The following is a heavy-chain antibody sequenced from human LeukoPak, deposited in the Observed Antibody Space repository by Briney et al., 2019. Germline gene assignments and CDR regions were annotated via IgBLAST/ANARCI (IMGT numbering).Heavy chain of an antibody. J-gene: IGHJ4*02. CDR2: ISYDGSNK. CDR3: ARRAGDYSHPYDY. CDR1: GFTFSSYG. Sequence: PGGSLRLSCAASGFTFSSYGMHWVRQAPGKGLEWVAVISYDGSNKYYADSVKGRFTISRDNSKNTVHLQMNSLRAEDTAMYYYARRAGDYSHPYDYWGQGTLVTVSS. V-gene: IGHV3-30*03. D-gene: IGHD3-22*01.